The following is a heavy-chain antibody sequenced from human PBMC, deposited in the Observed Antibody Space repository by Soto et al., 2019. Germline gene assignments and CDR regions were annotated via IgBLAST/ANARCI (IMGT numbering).Heavy chain of an antibody. CDR3: AKGVPGIAVAGTGYFQH. Sequence: GSLRLSCAASGFTFSSYAMHWVRQAPGKGLEWVAVISYDGSNKYYADSVKGRFTISRDNSKNTLYLQMNSLRAEDTAVYYCAKGVPGIAVAGTGYFQHWGQGTLVTVSS. CDR1: GFTFSSYA. J-gene: IGHJ1*01. CDR2: ISYDGSNK. D-gene: IGHD6-19*01. V-gene: IGHV3-30-3*01.